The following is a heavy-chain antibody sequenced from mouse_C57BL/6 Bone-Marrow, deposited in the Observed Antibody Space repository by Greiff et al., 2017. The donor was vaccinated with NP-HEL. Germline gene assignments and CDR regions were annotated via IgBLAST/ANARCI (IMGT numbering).Heavy chain of an antibody. V-gene: IGHV1-64*01. D-gene: IGHD2-4*01. J-gene: IGHJ3*01. Sequence: VQLKQPGAELVKPGASVKLSCKASGYTFTSYWMHWVKQRPGQGLEWIGMIHPNSGSTNYNEKFKSKATLTVDKSSSTAYMQLSSLTSEDSAVYYCARSGLRQERPWFAYWGQGTLVTVSA. CDR2: IHPNSGST. CDR1: GYTFTSYW. CDR3: ARSGLRQERPWFAY.